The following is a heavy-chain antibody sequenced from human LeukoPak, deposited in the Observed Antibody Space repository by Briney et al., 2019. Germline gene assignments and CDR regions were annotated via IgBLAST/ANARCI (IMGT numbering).Heavy chain of an antibody. CDR3: VRVKGSYFDY. CDR1: GFPLSSYS. J-gene: IGHJ4*02. V-gene: IGHV3-48*01. Sequence: GGSLRLSCAASGFPLSSYSINWVRQAPGKGLEWVSYISSSGSAIYYVDSVKGRFTVSRDNAENSLFLQMNSPRAEDTAVYYCVRVKGSYFDYWGQGALVTVSS. CDR2: ISSSGSAI. D-gene: IGHD2-15*01.